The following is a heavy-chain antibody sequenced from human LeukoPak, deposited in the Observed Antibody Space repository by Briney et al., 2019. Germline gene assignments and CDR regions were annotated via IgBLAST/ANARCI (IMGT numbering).Heavy chain of an antibody. CDR1: GFTFSSYE. V-gene: IGHV3-48*03. Sequence: PGGSLRLSCAASGFTFSSYEMNWVRQAPGKGLEWVSYISSSGSTIYYADSVKGRFTISRDNSKNTLYLQMNSLRAEDTAVYYCAKELSGPHYYDSSGYDYWGQGTLVTVSS. CDR2: ISSSGSTI. D-gene: IGHD3-22*01. CDR3: AKELSGPHYYDSSGYDY. J-gene: IGHJ4*02.